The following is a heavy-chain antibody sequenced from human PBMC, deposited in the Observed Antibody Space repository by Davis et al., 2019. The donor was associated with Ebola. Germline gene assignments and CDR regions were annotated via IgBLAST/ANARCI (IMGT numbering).Heavy chain of an antibody. CDR3: AKGRITMIVVSPFDY. CDR2: ISSSSRTI. V-gene: IGHV3-48*01. Sequence: GEFLKISCEGSGFTFSTYSMNWVRQAPGKGLEWLSYISSSSRTIYYADSVKGRFTISRDNSKNTLYLQMNSLRAEDTAVYYCAKGRITMIVVSPFDYWGQGTLVTVSS. J-gene: IGHJ4*02. D-gene: IGHD3-22*01. CDR1: GFTFSTYS.